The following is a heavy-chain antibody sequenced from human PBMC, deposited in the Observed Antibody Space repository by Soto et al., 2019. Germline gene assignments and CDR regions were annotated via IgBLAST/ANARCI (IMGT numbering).Heavy chain of an antibody. CDR2: INHSGST. D-gene: IGHD2-15*01. CDR1: GGSFSGYY. Sequence: SETLSLTCAVYGGSFSGYYWSWIRQPPGKGLEWIGEINHSGSTNYNPSLKSRVTISVDTSKNQFSLKLSSVTAADTAVYYCARVEVLRLRRKEARPRGRKFDYWGQGTLVTVSS. J-gene: IGHJ4*02. V-gene: IGHV4-34*01. CDR3: ARVEVLRLRRKEARPRGRKFDY.